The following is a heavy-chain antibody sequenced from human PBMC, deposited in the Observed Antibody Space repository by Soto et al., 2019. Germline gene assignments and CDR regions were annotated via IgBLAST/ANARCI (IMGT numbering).Heavy chain of an antibody. CDR3: ARDHYVYDILTGYGYYYGMDV. CDR1: GGSISSGDYY. J-gene: IGHJ6*02. Sequence: SETLSLTCTVSGGSISSGDYYWSWIRQPPGKGLEWIGYIYYSGSTYYNPSLKNRVTISVDTSKNQFSLKLSSVTAADTAVYYCARDHYVYDILTGYGYYYGMDVWGQGTTVTVSS. V-gene: IGHV4-30-4*01. D-gene: IGHD3-9*01. CDR2: IYYSGST.